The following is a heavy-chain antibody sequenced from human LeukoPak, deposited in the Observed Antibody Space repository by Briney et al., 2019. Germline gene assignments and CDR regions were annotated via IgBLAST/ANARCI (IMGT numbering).Heavy chain of an antibody. CDR3: AKDPESRYYYDSSGYYFDY. V-gene: IGHV3-30*02. J-gene: IGHJ4*02. Sequence: PGGSLRLSCAASGFTFSSYGMHWVRQAPGKGLEWVAFTRYDGSNKYYADSVKGRFTISRDNSKNTLYLQMNSLRAEDTAVCYCAKDPESRYYYDSSGYYFDYWGQGTLVTVSS. D-gene: IGHD3-22*01. CDR1: GFTFSSYG. CDR2: TRYDGSNK.